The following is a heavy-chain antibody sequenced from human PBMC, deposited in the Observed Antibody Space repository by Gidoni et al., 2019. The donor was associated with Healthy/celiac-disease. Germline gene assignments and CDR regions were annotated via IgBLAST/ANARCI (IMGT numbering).Heavy chain of an antibody. D-gene: IGHD2-2*01. CDR1: GGSFSGYY. CDR3: ARLGVLALGYCSSTSCPNWFDP. J-gene: IGHJ5*02. V-gene: IGHV4-34*01. CDR2: INHSGST. Sequence: QVQLQQWGAGLLKPSETLSLTCAVYGGSFSGYYWSWIRQPPGKGLEWIGEINHSGSTNYNPSLKIRVTISVDTSKNQFSLKLSSVTAADTAVYYCARLGVLALGYCSSTSCPNWFDPWGQGTLVTVSS.